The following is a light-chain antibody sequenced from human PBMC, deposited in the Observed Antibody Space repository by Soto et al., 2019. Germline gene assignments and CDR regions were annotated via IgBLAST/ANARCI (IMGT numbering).Light chain of an antibody. CDR2: AAS. J-gene: IGKJ5*01. CDR1: QGISSY. CDR3: LHRNSYPIS. V-gene: IGKV1-9*01. Sequence: DIQLTQSPSFLSASVGDRVTITCRASQGISSYLAWFQQKPGKAPKLLIYAASTLQSGVPSRFSGSGSGTEFTLTISSLQPEDFATYFCLHRNSYPISFGQGTRLEIK.